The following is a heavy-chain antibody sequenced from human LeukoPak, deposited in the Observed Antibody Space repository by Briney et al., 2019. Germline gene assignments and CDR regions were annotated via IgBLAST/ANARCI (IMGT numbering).Heavy chain of an antibody. CDR2: INPNSGGT. V-gene: IGHV1-2*02. CDR1: GYTFTGYY. CDR3: ARVIRTVVVPAAIPYNWFDP. Sequence: ASVKVSGKASGYTFTGYYMHWVRQAPGQGLEWMGWINPNSGGTNYAQKFQGRVTMTRDTFISTAYMELSRLRSDDTAVYYCARVIRTVVVPAAIPYNWFDPWGQGTLVTVSS. D-gene: IGHD2-2*01. J-gene: IGHJ5*02.